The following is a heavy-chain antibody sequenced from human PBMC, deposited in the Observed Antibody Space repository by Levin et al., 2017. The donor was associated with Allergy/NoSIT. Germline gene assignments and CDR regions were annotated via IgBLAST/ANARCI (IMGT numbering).Heavy chain of an antibody. D-gene: IGHD5-18*01. J-gene: IGHJ6*03. V-gene: IGHV3-48*01. CDR3: ARGVVSSGVGYSYAPTYYYYYMDV. CDR2: ISSSSSTI. Sequence: LSLTCAASGFTFSSYRMNWVRQAPGKGLEWVSYISSSSSTIYYADSVKGRFTISRDSAKNSLYLQMNSLRAEDTAVYYCARGVVSSGVGYSYAPTYYYYYMDVWGKGTTVTVSS. CDR1: GFTFSSYR.